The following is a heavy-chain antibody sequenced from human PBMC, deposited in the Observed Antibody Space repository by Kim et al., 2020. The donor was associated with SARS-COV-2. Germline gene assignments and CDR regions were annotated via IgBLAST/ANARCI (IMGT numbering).Heavy chain of an antibody. D-gene: IGHD5-12*01. J-gene: IGHJ4*02. V-gene: IGHV3-30-3*01. CDR3: ASYRRDGYNDSRDY. Sequence: GGSLRLSCAASGFTFSSYAMHWVRQAPGKGLEWVAVISYDGSNKYYADSVKGRFTISRDNSKNTLYLQMNSLRAEDTAVYYCASYRRDGYNDSRDYWGQGTLVTVSS. CDR2: ISYDGSNK. CDR1: GFTFSSYA.